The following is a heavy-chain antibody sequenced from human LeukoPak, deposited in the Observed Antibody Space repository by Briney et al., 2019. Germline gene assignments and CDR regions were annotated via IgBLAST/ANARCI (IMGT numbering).Heavy chain of an antibody. J-gene: IGHJ4*02. V-gene: IGHV1-69*05. CDR3: ARDLYDSSGYPFDY. CDR1: GGTFSSYA. CDR2: IIPIFGTA. D-gene: IGHD3-22*01. Sequence: SVKVSCKASGGTFSSYAISWVRQAPGQGLEWMGRIIPIFGTANYAQKFQGRVTITTDESTSTAYMELSSVRSEDTAVYYCARDLYDSSGYPFDYWGQGTLVTVSS.